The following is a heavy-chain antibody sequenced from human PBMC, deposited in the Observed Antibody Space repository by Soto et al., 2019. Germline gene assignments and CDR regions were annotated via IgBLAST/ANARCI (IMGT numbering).Heavy chain of an antibody. Sequence: MRLSCVVSGFTFSTYWRSWVRQAPGKGLEWVANIKEDGSEKYYLDSVKGRFTIYRDNAKNSLYLQMNSLRAEDTAVYYCARDKVVGRTNQEDWARGTLDPVSS. V-gene: IGHV3-7*03. J-gene: IGHJ4*02. CDR1: GFTFSTYW. D-gene: IGHD1-26*01. CDR2: IKEDGSEK. CDR3: ARDKVVGRTNQED.